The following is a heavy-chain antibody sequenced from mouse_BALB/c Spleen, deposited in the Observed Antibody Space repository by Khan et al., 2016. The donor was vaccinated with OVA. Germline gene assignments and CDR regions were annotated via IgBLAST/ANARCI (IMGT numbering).Heavy chain of an antibody. Sequence: QVQLQQSGAELVRPGVSVKISCKGSGYTFTDYAMHWVKQSHAKSLEWIGVISTYYGDVDYSQKFEGKATMTVDRSSSTAYMELARLTSADSAIYYCARGGKFAYWGQGTLVTVSA. V-gene: IGHV1S137*01. CDR1: GYTFTDYA. J-gene: IGHJ3*01. D-gene: IGHD1-1*02. CDR2: ISTYYGDV. CDR3: ARGGKFAY.